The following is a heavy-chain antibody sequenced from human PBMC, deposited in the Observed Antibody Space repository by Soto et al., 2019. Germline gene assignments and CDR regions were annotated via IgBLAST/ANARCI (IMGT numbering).Heavy chain of an antibody. Sequence: ASVKVSCKASGYTFTGYYMHWVRQAPGQGLEWMGWINPNSGGTNYAQKFQGWVTMTRDTSISTAYMELSRLRSDDTAVYYCARVGGGTDYSGSFNYFDYWGQGTLVTVSS. D-gene: IGHD1-26*01. J-gene: IGHJ4*02. V-gene: IGHV1-2*04. CDR1: GYTFTGYY. CDR3: ARVGGGTDYSGSFNYFDY. CDR2: INPNSGGT.